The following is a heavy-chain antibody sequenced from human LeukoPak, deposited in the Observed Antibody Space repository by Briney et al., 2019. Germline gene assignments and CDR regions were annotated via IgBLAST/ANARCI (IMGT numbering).Heavy chain of an antibody. D-gene: IGHD3-10*01. J-gene: IGHJ6*04. CDR2: IIDTGGAT. Sequence: GGSLRLSCAASGVSFSGVAMTWVRQAPGKGLEWGSGIIDTGGATYYADSVKGRFTISRDNSKTTLFLQMNSLRAEDTAVYYCAKFNGHPTTNYYMDVWGEGTTVTVSS. V-gene: IGHV3-23*01. CDR1: GVSFSGVA. CDR3: AKFNGHPTTNYYMDV.